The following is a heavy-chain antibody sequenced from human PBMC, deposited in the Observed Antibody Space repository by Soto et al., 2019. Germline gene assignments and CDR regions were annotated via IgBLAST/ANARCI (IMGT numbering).Heavy chain of an antibody. CDR3: ARDHSWGDRYGDYGDS. D-gene: IGHD4-17*01. J-gene: IGHJ4*02. V-gene: IGHV3-20*04. CDR1: GFGFDEYG. Sequence: EVYLVEAGGGVVRPGGSLRLSCAASGFGFDEYGMSWVRQGPGKGLEWVSTINRHGDSTAYADSVKGRFTISRDNAKNXRYLPMNGLRAEETAFYYGARDHSWGDRYGDYGDSWGQVTLVSVSS. CDR2: INRHGDST.